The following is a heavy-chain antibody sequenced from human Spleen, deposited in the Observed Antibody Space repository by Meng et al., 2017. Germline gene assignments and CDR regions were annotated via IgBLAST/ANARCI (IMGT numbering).Heavy chain of an antibody. D-gene: IGHD1-14*01. CDR2: IYTSGST. CDR3: ARFHNGDNDAFDI. V-gene: IGHV4-61*02. J-gene: IGHJ3*02. CDR1: GGSISSGSYY. Sequence: LRLSCTVSGGSISSGSYYWSRIRQPAGKGLEWIGRIYTSGSTNYNPSLKSRVTISVDTSKNQFSLKLSSVTAADTAVYYCARFHNGDNDAFDIWGQGTMVTVSS.